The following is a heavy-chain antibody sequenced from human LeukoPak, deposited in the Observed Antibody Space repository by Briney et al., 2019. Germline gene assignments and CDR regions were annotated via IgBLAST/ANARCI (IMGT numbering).Heavy chain of an antibody. J-gene: IGHJ4*02. CDR1: GFTFSSYA. CDR3: ARAQGGYYDSSGYDY. CDR2: ITSSSTYI. D-gene: IGHD3-22*01. Sequence: GGSLRLSCAASGFTFSSYAMSWFRQAPGKGLEWVSSITSSSTYIYYADSVEGRFTISRDNAKNSLYLQMNSLRAEDTAVYYCARAQGGYYDSSGYDYWGQGTLVTISS. V-gene: IGHV3-21*01.